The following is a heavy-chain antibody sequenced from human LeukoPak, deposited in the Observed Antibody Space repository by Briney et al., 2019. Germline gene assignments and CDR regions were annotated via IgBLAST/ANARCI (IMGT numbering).Heavy chain of an antibody. CDR3: ARDGEMATITTY. CDR2: IIPILGIA. Sequence: ASVKVSCKASGGTFSSYAISWVRQAPGQGLEWMGRIIPILGIANYAQKFQGRVTITADKSTSTAYVELSSLRSEDTAVYYCARDGEMATITTYWGQGTLVTVSS. J-gene: IGHJ4*02. CDR1: GGTFSSYA. D-gene: IGHD5-24*01. V-gene: IGHV1-69*04.